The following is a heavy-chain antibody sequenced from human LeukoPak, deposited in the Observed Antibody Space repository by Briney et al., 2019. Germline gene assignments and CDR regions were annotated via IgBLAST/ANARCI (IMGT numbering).Heavy chain of an antibody. V-gene: IGHV1-2*02. CDR2: INPNSGGT. Sequence: ASVKVSCKASGYTFTGYYMHWVRQAPGQGLEWMGWINPNSGGTNYAQKFQGRVTMTRDTSISTAYMELSRLRSDDTPVYYCARGFVNLLLGTWTRRFDYWGQGTLVTVSS. D-gene: IGHD1-1*01. J-gene: IGHJ4*02. CDR3: ARGFVNLLLGTWTRRFDY. CDR1: GYTFTGYY.